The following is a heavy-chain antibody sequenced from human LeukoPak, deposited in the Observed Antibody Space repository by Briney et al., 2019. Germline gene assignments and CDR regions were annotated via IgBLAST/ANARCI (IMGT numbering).Heavy chain of an antibody. Sequence: GASVKVSCKASGYTFTSYDFNWVRQATGQRPEWMGWMSPNSGDTGYAQKFQDRVTMTRNTSVSTAYMELSSLRSDDTAVYYCATSVVGGTKYYYYGMDVWGQGTTVTVSS. CDR2: MSPNSGDT. V-gene: IGHV1-8*01. CDR1: GYTFTSYD. D-gene: IGHD6-19*01. J-gene: IGHJ6*02. CDR3: ATSVVGGTKYYYYGMDV.